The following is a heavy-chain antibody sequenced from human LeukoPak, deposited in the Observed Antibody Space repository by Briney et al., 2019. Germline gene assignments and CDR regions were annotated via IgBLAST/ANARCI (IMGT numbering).Heavy chain of an antibody. J-gene: IGHJ4*02. CDR3: ATQREYYYDSSGPYYFDY. CDR1: GYTFTGYY. CDR2: INPNSGGT. V-gene: IGHV1-2*02. Sequence: ASVKVSCKASGYTFTGYYMHWVRQAPGQGLEWMGWINPNSGGTNYAQKFQGRVTMTRDTSISTAYMELNRLRSDDTAVYYCATQREYYYDSSGPYYFDYWGQGTLVTVSS. D-gene: IGHD3-22*01.